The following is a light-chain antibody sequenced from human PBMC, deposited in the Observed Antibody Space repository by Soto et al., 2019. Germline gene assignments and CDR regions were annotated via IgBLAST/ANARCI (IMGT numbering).Light chain of an antibody. J-gene: IGKJ1*01. Sequence: DIQITPSPATLAGSVVDRVTITFPASQTISSWLAWYQQQPGKAPKLLIYKASTLKSGVPSRFSGSGSGTEFTLTIRSLQPDDFATYYCQHYNSYSAAFGQGTKVDIK. V-gene: IGKV1-5*03. CDR2: KAS. CDR3: QHYNSYSAA. CDR1: QTISSW.